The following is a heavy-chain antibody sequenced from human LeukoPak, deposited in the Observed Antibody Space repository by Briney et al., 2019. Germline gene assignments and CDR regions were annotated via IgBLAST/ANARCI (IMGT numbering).Heavy chain of an antibody. D-gene: IGHD6-13*01. V-gene: IGHV4-59*08. CDR1: GYSISSGYY. Sequence: PSETLSLTCTVSGYSISSGYYWSWIRQPPGKGLEWIGYIYYSGSTKYNPSLKSRVTISVDTSKNQFSLKLSSVTAADTAVYYCARHKGAYSSSWYFAFDIWGQGTMVTVSS. J-gene: IGHJ3*02. CDR3: ARHKGAYSSSWYFAFDI. CDR2: IYYSGST.